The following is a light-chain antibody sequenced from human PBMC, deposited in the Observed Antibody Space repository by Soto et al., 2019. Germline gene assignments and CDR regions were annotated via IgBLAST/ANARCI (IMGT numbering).Light chain of an antibody. J-gene: IGKJ1*01. CDR3: HQYNNWPPWT. CDR1: QSVSSN. Sequence: EIVMTQSPATLSVSPGERATLSCRASQSVSSNLAWYQQKPGQAPRLLIYGASTRATGIPARFSGSGSGTEFTLTIGSLQSEDFAVYYCHQYNNWPPWTFGQGTKVDIK. V-gene: IGKV3-15*01. CDR2: GAS.